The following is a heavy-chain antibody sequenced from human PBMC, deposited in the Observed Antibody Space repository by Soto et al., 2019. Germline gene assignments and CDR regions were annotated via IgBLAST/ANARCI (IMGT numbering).Heavy chain of an antibody. CDR3: ARHALGRSHDVDM. CDR1: GGSISSSNYY. V-gene: IGHV4-39*01. J-gene: IGHJ3*02. D-gene: IGHD1-26*01. Sequence: QLQLQESGPGLVKPSETLSLTCTVSGGSISSSNYYWGWIRQPPGKGLEWIGSLYYGGSTYYNASLKSRATIAVDTSKNQFSLKLSSVTAADTAVYYCARHALGRSHDVDMWGQGTMVTVSS. CDR2: LYYGGST.